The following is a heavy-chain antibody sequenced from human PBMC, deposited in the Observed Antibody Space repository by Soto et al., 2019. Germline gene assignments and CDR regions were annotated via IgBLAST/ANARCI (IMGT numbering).Heavy chain of an antibody. J-gene: IGHJ4*02. CDR1: GFTFSSYS. Sequence: EVQLVESGGGLVKPGGSLRLSCAASGFTFSSYSMNWVRQAPGKGLEWVSSISSSSSYIYYADSVKGRFTISRDNAQNSLYLQMNSLRAEDTAVYYCARDHAWWSGGRDYYDRSGYYPLDYWGQGTLVTVSS. V-gene: IGHV3-21*01. CDR3: ARDHAWWSGGRDYYDRSGYYPLDY. D-gene: IGHD3-22*01. CDR2: ISSSSSYI.